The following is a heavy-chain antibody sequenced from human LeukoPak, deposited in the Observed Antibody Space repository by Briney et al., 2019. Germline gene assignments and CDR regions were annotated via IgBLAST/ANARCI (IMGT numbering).Heavy chain of an antibody. CDR1: GGSFSGYY. V-gene: IGHV4-34*01. J-gene: IGHJ6*02. CDR2: INHSGST. D-gene: IGHD6-6*01. Sequence: SETLSLICAVYGGSFSGYYWSWIRQPPGKGLEWIGEINHSGSTNYNPSLKSRVTISVDTSKNQFSLKLSSVTAADTAVYYCARAPYSSSSAETYYYYGMDVWGQGTTVTVSS. CDR3: ARAPYSSSSAETYYYYGMDV.